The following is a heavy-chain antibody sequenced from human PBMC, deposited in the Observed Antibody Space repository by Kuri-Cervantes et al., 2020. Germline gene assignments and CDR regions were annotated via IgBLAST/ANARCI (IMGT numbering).Heavy chain of an antibody. CDR2: IKQDGSEK. CDR3: AREAFSMVRGVFDY. J-gene: IGHJ4*02. D-gene: IGHD3-10*01. CDR1: GFTFSSYW. Sequence: GGSLRLSCAASGFTFSSYWMSWVRQAPGKGLEWVANIKQDGSEKYYVDSVKGRFTISRDNAKNSLYLQMNSLRAEDTAVYYCAREAFSMVRGVFDYWGQGTLVTVSS. V-gene: IGHV3-7*01.